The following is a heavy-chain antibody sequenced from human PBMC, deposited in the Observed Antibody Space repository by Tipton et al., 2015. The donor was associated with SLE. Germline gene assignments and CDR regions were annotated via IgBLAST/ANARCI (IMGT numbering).Heavy chain of an antibody. CDR2: INHSGST. CDR3: ARGMTYYYDSSVRY. Sequence: TLSLTCTVSGGSISSSSYYWGWIRQPPGKGLEWIGEINHSGSTNYNPSLKSRVTISVDTSKNQFSLKLSSVTAADTAVYYCARGMTYYYDSSVRYWGQGTLVTVSS. CDR1: GGSISSSSYY. D-gene: IGHD3-22*01. J-gene: IGHJ4*02. V-gene: IGHV4-39*07.